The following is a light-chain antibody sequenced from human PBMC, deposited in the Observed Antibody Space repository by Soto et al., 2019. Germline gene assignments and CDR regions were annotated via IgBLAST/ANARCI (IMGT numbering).Light chain of an antibody. CDR3: QQSYSTPLLT. J-gene: IGKJ3*01. CDR1: QSISSY. V-gene: IGKV1-39*01. Sequence: DIQMTQSPSSLSASVGDRVTITCRASQSISSYLNWYQQKPGKAPKLLIYAASSLQSGVPSRFSGSGSGTDFTLTISSLQPEDFVTYYCQQSYSTPLLTFGPGTKVDIK. CDR2: AAS.